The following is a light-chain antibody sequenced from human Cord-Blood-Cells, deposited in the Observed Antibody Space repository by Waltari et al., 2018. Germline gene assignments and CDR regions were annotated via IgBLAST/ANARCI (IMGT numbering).Light chain of an antibody. CDR3: QQYGSSPFT. CDR1: QSVSSSY. J-gene: IGKJ3*01. V-gene: IGKV3-20*01. Sequence: IVLTQSPGTLSLSPGARATLTCRASQSVSSSYLAWYQQKHGQAPRLLIYGASSRATVIPDRFSGSGSGTDFTLTISRLEPEDFAVYYCQQYGSSPFTFGPGTKVDIK. CDR2: GAS.